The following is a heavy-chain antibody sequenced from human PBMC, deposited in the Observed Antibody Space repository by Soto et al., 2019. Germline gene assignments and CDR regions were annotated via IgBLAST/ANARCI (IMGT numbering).Heavy chain of an antibody. CDR1: GFTFSTYS. CDR2: IRDSSTTI. V-gene: IGHV3-48*01. CDR3: ARAQGYGSGSYYRDAFDI. D-gene: IGHD3-10*01. J-gene: IGHJ3*02. Sequence: PGGSLRLSCAASGFTFSTYSMNWVRQAPGKGLEWVSYIRDSSTTIYYADSVKGRFTISRDNAENSLYLQMNSLRAEDTAVYYCARAQGYGSGSYYRDAFDIWGQGTMVTVS.